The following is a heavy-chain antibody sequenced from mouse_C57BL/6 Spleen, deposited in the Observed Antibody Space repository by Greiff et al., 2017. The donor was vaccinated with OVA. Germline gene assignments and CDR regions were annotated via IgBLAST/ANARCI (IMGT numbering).Heavy chain of an antibody. V-gene: IGHV5-17*01. J-gene: IGHJ4*01. CDR1: GFTFSDYG. Sequence: EVMLVESGGGLVKPGESLKLSCAASGFTFSDYGMHWVRQAPEKGLEWVAYISSGSSTIYYADTVKGRFTISRDNAKNTLFLQMTSLRSEDTAMYYWAREGSNYPSDAMDDWGQGTSVTVSS. D-gene: IGHD2-5*01. CDR3: AREGSNYPSDAMDD. CDR2: ISSGSSTI.